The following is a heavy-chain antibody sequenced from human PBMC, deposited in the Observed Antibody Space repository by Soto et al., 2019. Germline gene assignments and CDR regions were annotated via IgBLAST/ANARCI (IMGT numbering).Heavy chain of an antibody. CDR2: ISGSLGYV. D-gene: IGHD4-4*01. CDR1: GFIFSTYS. V-gene: IGHV3-21*01. Sequence: GGSLRLSCAASGFIFSTYSMHWVRQAPGKGLEWVSSISGSLGYVHYADSVKGRFTVSRDNIGTSLHLQMNSLRAEDTAVYYCAREGVHNYNEYNLDNWGLGTLVTVSS. J-gene: IGHJ4*02. CDR3: AREGVHNYNEYNLDN.